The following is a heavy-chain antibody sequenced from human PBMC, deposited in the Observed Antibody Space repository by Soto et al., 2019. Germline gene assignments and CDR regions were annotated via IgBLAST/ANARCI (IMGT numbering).Heavy chain of an antibody. CDR1: GYSFISYW. Sequence: GESLKISCQGSGYSFISYWISWVRQMTGKGLECMGRIDPSVSYSNYSPSFQGHVTISAYKSISTAYLQWSSLKASVTAMYYCARLLLSRVDFDPWGQGTLVTVSS. D-gene: IGHD3-16*02. CDR2: IDPSVSYS. J-gene: IGHJ5*02. CDR3: ARLLLSRVDFDP. V-gene: IGHV5-10-1*01.